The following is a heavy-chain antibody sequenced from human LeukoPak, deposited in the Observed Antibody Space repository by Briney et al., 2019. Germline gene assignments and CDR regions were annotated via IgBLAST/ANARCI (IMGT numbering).Heavy chain of an antibody. V-gene: IGHV3-23*01. Sequence: GGSLRLSCAASGFTFSDYYMSWIRQAPGKGLEWVSAISGSGGSTYYADSVKGRFTISRDNSKNTLYLQMNSLRAEDTAVYYCAKDSYSSSWYSDYFDYWGQGTLVTVSS. CDR1: GFTFSDYY. CDR2: ISGSGGST. J-gene: IGHJ4*02. D-gene: IGHD6-13*01. CDR3: AKDSYSSSWYSDYFDY.